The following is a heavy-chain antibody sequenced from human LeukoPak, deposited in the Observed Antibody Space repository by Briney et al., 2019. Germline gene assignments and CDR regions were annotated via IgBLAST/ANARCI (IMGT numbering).Heavy chain of an antibody. CDR2: IYYIGSN. CDR3: ARTSWSYRAEYFQH. Sequence: SEILSLTCTVAGGSLSSYYSSWIRQPPEKVRGWIGYIYYIGSNNFNPSLKGRVTISVERSKAQFSLNLAAAHAEAPAVDSFARTSWSYRAEYFQHWGQGTLVTVSS. D-gene: IGHD1-26*01. CDR1: GGSLSSYY. V-gene: IGHV4-59*01. J-gene: IGHJ1*01.